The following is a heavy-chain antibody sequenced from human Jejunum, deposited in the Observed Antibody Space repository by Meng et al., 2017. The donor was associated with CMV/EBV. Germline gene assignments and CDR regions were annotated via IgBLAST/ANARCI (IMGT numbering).Heavy chain of an antibody. Sequence: QVPLQGPRPSLVKPSQTLSLTCTVSGDSISSGDYSWNWIRQSPGKGLEWIGYIYYNGNAYYNPSLQSRVSISVDTSKNEFSLNLNSVTAADTALYFCARGGIFRGIDYWGQGTLVTVSS. CDR2: IYYNGNA. J-gene: IGHJ4*02. CDR1: GDSISSGDYS. CDR3: ARGGIFRGIDY. D-gene: IGHD3-10*01. V-gene: IGHV4-30-4*08.